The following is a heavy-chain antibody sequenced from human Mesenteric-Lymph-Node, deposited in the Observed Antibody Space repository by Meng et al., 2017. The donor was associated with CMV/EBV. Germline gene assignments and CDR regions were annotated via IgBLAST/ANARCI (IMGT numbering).Heavy chain of an antibody. CDR2: INSDGSST. J-gene: IGHJ4*02. CDR3: ARDRGGGSGWYVSVLDY. D-gene: IGHD6-19*01. V-gene: IGHV3-74*01. CDR1: GFTFSSYW. Sequence: GESLKISCAASGFTFSSYWMHWVRQAPGKGVVWVSRINSDGSSTRYADSVKGRFTITRDNAKNTLYLQMNSLRAEDTAVYYCARDRGGGSGWYVSVLDYWGQGTLVTVSS.